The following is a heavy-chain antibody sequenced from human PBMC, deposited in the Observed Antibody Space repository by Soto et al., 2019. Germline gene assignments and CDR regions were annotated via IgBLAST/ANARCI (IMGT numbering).Heavy chain of an antibody. CDR2: VIGSGGST. J-gene: IGHJ4*02. Sequence: EVQLLEFGGGLVQPGGSLRLSCAASGFTFSNYAMSWVRQAPGKGLEWVSSVIGSGGSTDYADSVKGRFTISSDNSENTLYLHMNTLRAEDTAVYYCARGQRSFDYWGQGTLVTVSS. D-gene: IGHD6-25*01. CDR3: ARGQRSFDY. CDR1: GFTFSNYA. V-gene: IGHV3-23*01.